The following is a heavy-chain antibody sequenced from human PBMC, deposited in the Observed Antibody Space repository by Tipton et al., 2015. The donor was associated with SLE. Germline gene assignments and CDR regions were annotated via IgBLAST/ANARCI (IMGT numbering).Heavy chain of an antibody. J-gene: IGHJ5*02. V-gene: IGHV3-30*04. Sequence: SLRLSCAASGFTFSSYAMHWVRQAPGKGLEWVAVISYDGSNKYYADSVKGRFTISRDNSKNTLYLQMNSLRAEDTAVYYCARDSVLGAWFDPWGQGTLVTVSS. CDR1: GFTFSSYA. CDR2: ISYDGSNK. CDR3: ARDSVLGAWFDP. D-gene: IGHD3-16*01.